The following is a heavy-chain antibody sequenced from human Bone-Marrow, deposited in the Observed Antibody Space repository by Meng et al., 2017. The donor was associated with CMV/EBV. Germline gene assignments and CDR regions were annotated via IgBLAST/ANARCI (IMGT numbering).Heavy chain of an antibody. V-gene: IGHV3-21*01. J-gene: IGHJ4*02. D-gene: IGHD3-3*01. CDR1: GFTFSSYS. CDR2: ISSSSSYI. Sequence: GGSLRLSCAASGFTFSSYSMNWVRQAPGKGLEWVSSISSSSSYIYYADSVKGRFTISRDNAKNSLYLQMNSLRAEDTAVYYCARDRLRFLEWLPWVDYWGQGTLVTVSS. CDR3: ARDRLRFLEWLPWVDY.